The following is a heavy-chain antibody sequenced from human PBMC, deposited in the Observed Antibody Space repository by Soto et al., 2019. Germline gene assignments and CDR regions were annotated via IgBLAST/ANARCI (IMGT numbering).Heavy chain of an antibody. CDR2: INPNSGAT. Sequence: ASVKVSCKASGYTFTGQYIHWVRQAPGQGLEWMGWINPNSGATNYAPNFQGRVTMTRDTSISTAYMELSRLTSDDTAAYYCARAPNHYDSSGYRFDYWGQGTLVTVSS. CDR1: GYTFTGQY. V-gene: IGHV1-2*02. D-gene: IGHD3-22*01. CDR3: ARAPNHYDSSGYRFDY. J-gene: IGHJ4*02.